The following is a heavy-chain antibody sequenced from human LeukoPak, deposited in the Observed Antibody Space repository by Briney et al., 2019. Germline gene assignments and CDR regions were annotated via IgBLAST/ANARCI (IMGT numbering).Heavy chain of an antibody. Sequence: TSETLSLTCTVSGGSISSYYWTWIRQPPGKGLEWIGYVDHTGSTNFNPSLNGRVSISRDTTKNLFSLRLRSVTAADTAVYFCARGRVSSSTWYSTYYYYFYMDVWGKGTTVTVSS. D-gene: IGHD1-1*01. CDR3: ARGRVSSSTWYSTYYYYFYMDV. CDR1: GGSISSYY. CDR2: VDHTGST. J-gene: IGHJ6*03. V-gene: IGHV4-59*01.